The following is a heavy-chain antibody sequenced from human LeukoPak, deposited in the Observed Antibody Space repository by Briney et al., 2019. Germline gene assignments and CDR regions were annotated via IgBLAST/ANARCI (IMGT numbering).Heavy chain of an antibody. CDR3: ARERPDGESFDP. Sequence: SQTLSLTCTVSGGSISSGGYYWRWIRQHPGKGLEWIGYIYYSGSTYYNPSLKSRVTISVDTSKNQFSLKLSSVTAADTAVYYCARERPDGESFDPWGQGTLVIVAS. J-gene: IGHJ5*02. D-gene: IGHD3-10*01. V-gene: IGHV4-31*03. CDR1: GGSISSGGYY. CDR2: IYYSGST.